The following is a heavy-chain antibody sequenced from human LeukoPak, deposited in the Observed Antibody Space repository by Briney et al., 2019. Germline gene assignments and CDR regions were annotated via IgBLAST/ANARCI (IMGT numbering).Heavy chain of an antibody. V-gene: IGHV3-48*03. J-gene: IGHJ3*02. CDR3: ARSAAVVLTRMVTFDI. Sequence: GGSLRLSCAASGFTFSSYEMNWVRQAPGKGLEWVSYITSSGNTIYYADSVRGRFTISRDNAKNSLYLQMSSLRAEDTAVYCCARSAAVVLTRMVTFDIWGQGTMVTVSS. CDR2: ITSSGNTI. CDR1: GFTFSSYE. D-gene: IGHD4/OR15-4a*01.